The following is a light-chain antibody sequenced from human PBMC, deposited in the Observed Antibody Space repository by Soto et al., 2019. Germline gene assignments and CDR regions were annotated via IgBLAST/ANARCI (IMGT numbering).Light chain of an antibody. J-gene: IGKJ1*01. Sequence: ETVLTQSPGTLSLSPGERATLSCRASQTIRSNYLAWYRQPPGQAPRLLIYGASNRATGIADRFSGSGSGTDFTLIISRLEPEDFALYYCQQYGSSPWTFGQGTKVEIQ. CDR3: QQYGSSPWT. CDR1: QTIRSNY. CDR2: GAS. V-gene: IGKV3-20*01.